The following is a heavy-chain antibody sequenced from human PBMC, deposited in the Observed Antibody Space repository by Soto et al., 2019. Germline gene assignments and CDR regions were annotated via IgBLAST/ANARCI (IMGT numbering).Heavy chain of an antibody. CDR1: GFTFSSYA. Sequence: QVQLVESGGGVVQPGRSLRLSCAASGFTFSSYAMHWVRQAPGKGLEWVAVISYDGSNKYYADSVKGRFTISRDNSKNTLYLPMNSLRAEDTAVYYCARGLIVVVTATCDYWGQGTLVTVSS. CDR2: ISYDGSNK. V-gene: IGHV3-30-3*01. D-gene: IGHD2-21*02. CDR3: ARGLIVVVTATCDY. J-gene: IGHJ4*02.